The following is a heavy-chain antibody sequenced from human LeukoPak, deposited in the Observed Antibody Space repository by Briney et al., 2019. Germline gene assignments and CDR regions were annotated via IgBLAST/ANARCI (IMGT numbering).Heavy chain of an antibody. Sequence: GGSLRLSCAASGFTFSSYAISWVRQAPGKGLERVSAISGSDGSTYYADSVKGRFTTSRDNSKNTLYLQMNSLRAEDTAVYYCAKRSRDVVLGYMDVWGKGTTVTVSS. CDR3: AKRSRDVVLGYMDV. CDR2: ISGSDGST. D-gene: IGHD2-15*01. CDR1: GFTFSSYA. J-gene: IGHJ6*03. V-gene: IGHV3-23*01.